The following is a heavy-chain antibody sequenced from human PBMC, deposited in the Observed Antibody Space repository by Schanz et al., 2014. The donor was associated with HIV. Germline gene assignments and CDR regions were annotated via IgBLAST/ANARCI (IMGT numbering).Heavy chain of an antibody. CDR2: AGTGGDT. J-gene: IGHJ6*02. Sequence: QVQLVESGGGVVQPGRSLRLSCAASGFTFSNYGMHWVRQAPGKGLEWVSSAGTGGDTYYADSVKGRFTISRDNSKNTLYLQMNSLRAEDSAVYYCARAAQMDIVASKTSYYYGMDVWGQGTTVTVSS. CDR3: ARAAQMDIVASKTSYYYGMDV. CDR1: GFTFSNYG. V-gene: IGHV3-NL1*01. D-gene: IGHD5-12*01.